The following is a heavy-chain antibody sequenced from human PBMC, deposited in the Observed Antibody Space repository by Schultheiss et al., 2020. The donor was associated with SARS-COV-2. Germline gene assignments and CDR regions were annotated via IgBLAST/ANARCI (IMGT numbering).Heavy chain of an antibody. Sequence: GGSLRLSCAASGFTFSSYAIHWVRQAPGKGLEYVSAISSNGGSTYYADSVKGRFTISRDNSKNTLYLQMNSLRAEDTAVYYCAKHYFDYWGQGTLVTVSS. CDR1: GFTFSSYA. V-gene: IGHV3-64*04. CDR2: ISSNGGST. CDR3: AKHYFDY. J-gene: IGHJ4*02.